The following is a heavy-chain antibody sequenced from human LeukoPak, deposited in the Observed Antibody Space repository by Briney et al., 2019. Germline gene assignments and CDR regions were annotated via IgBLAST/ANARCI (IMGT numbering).Heavy chain of an antibody. CDR1: GGSISSYY. J-gene: IGHJ4*02. CDR2: IYYSGST. CDR3: ARAVTEFDY. D-gene: IGHD2-8*02. Sequence: KPSETLSLTCTVSGGSISSYYWSWIRQPPGKGLEWIGYIYYSGSTNYNPSLKSRVTISVDTSKNQFSLKLSSVTAADTAVYYCARAVTEFDYWGQGTLVTVSS. V-gene: IGHV4-59*01.